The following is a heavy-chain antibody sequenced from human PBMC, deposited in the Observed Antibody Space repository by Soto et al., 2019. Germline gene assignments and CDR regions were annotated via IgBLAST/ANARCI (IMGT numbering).Heavy chain of an antibody. D-gene: IGHD2-21*01. CDR1: GGSLSDYF. J-gene: IGHJ6*03. Sequence: SETLSLTCVVSGGSLSDYFWSWIRQPPGMALEWIGEINHLGSINYNPSLRSRVTMSVDTSKNQFSLTLNSVTAADTATYYCARGGISHWAYFYYMDVWDRGTTVTVS. V-gene: IGHV4-34*01. CDR2: INHLGSI. CDR3: ARGGISHWAYFYYMDV.